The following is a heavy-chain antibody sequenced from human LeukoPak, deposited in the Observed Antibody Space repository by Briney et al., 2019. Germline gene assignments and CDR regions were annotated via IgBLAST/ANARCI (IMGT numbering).Heavy chain of an antibody. CDR3: ARDRSYDFWSGYSTPDY. CDR1: GFTFSSYG. Sequence: GGSLRLSCAASGFTFSSYGMHWVRQAPGKGLEWVAVIWYDGSNKYYADSVKCRFTISRDNSKNTLDLQMNSLRAEDTAVYYCARDRSYDFWSGYSTPDYWGQGTLVTVSS. CDR2: IWYDGSNK. J-gene: IGHJ4*02. V-gene: IGHV3-33*01. D-gene: IGHD3-3*01.